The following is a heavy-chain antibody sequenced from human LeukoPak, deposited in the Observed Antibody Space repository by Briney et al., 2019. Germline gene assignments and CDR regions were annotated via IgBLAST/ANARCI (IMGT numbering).Heavy chain of an antibody. Sequence: SETLSLTCTVSGGSISSDDYYWSWIRQPPGKGLEWIGYIYYSGSTYYNPSLKSRVTISVDTSKNQFSLKLSSVAAADTAVYYCASLPINLAGGEDYWGQGTLVTVSS. J-gene: IGHJ4*02. V-gene: IGHV4-30-4*08. CDR3: ASLPINLAGGEDY. CDR2: IYYSGST. D-gene: IGHD1-26*01. CDR1: GGSISSDDYY.